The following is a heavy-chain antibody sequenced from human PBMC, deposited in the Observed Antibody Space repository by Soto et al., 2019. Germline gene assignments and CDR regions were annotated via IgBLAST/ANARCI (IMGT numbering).Heavy chain of an antibody. D-gene: IGHD3-10*01. J-gene: IGHJ5*02. V-gene: IGHV1-69*13. CDR3: AGNYFYGSGSWFDWFDP. Sequence: SVKVSCKASGGTFSSYAISWVRQAPGQGLEWMGGIIPIFGTANYAQKFQGRVTITADESTSTAYMELSSLRSEDTAVYYCAGNYFYGSGSWFDWFDPWAQRTLVTVSS. CDR2: IIPIFGTA. CDR1: GGTFSSYA.